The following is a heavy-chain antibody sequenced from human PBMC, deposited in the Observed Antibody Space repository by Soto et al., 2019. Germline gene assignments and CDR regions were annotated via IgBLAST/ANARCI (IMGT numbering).Heavy chain of an antibody. CDR3: AKDAVYDDGMWLPDY. CDR2: IVGSGDA. CDR1: GFTFSTRA. V-gene: IGHV3-23*01. J-gene: IGHJ4*02. D-gene: IGHD4-17*01. Sequence: EVQLLESGGGLVQPGGSLRLSCVASGFTFSTRAMMWVRQAPGKGLEWVSGIVGSGDAFHADSVKGRFTISKDNSKNTLYLQMNGLRAEDTAVYFCAKDAVYDDGMWLPDYWGQGTLVTVSS.